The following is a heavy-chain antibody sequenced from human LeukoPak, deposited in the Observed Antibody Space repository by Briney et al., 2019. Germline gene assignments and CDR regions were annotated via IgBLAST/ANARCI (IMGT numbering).Heavy chain of an antibody. Sequence: VGSLRLSCAASGFTFSGSAMHWVRQASGKGLEWVGRIRSKTNNYATAYAASVKGRFTISRDDSKNTAYLQMSSLKTEDTAVYYCGGGGAADIWGQGTMVTVSS. J-gene: IGHJ3*02. CDR3: GGGGAADI. D-gene: IGHD3-16*01. CDR2: IRSKTNNYAT. CDR1: GFTFSGSA. V-gene: IGHV3-73*01.